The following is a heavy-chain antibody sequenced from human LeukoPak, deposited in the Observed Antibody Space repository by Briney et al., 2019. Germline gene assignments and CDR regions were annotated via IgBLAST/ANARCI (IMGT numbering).Heavy chain of an antibody. Sequence: PGGSLKLSCAASGFTFSGSAMHWVRQASGKGLEWVGGIRSKANSYATAYAASVKGRFTISRDNSKNTAYLQMNSLKTEDTAVYYCTRHVMGVGATGYFDYWGQGTLVTVSS. CDR2: IRSKANSYAT. D-gene: IGHD1-26*01. CDR3: TRHVMGVGATGYFDY. V-gene: IGHV3-73*01. CDR1: GFTFSGSA. J-gene: IGHJ4*02.